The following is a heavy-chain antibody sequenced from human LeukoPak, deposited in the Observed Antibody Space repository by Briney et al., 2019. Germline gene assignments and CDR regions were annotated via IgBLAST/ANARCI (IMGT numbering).Heavy chain of an antibody. CDR3: ARDLDDGVCSGGSCYSAIGFDY. D-gene: IGHD2-15*01. J-gene: IGHJ4*02. CDR2: ISSSSSYI. Sequence: PGGSLRLSCAASGFTFSSYSMNWVRQAPGKGLEWVSSISSSSSYIYYADSVKGRFTISRDNPKNSLYLQMNSLRAEDTAVYYCARDLDDGVCSGGSCYSAIGFDYWGQGTLVTVSS. CDR1: GFTFSSYS. V-gene: IGHV3-21*01.